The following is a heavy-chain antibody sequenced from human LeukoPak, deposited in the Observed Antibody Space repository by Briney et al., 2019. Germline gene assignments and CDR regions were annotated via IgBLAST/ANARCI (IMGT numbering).Heavy chain of an antibody. J-gene: IGHJ4*02. CDR2: ISYDGSNK. D-gene: IGHD2-2*02. CDR1: GFTFSSYA. CDR3: ARESWYCSSTSCYTNGFDY. V-gene: IGHV3-30-3*01. Sequence: GRSLRLSCAASGFTFSSYAMHWVRQAPGKGLEWVAVISYDGSNKYYADSVKGRFTISRDNSKNTLHLQMNSLRAEDTAVYYCARESWYCSSTSCYTNGFDYWGQGTLVTVSS.